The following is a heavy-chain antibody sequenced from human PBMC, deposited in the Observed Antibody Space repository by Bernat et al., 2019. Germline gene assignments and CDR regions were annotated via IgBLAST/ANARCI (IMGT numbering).Heavy chain of an antibody. V-gene: IGHV3-23*01. J-gene: IGHJ4*02. D-gene: IGHD2-15*01. Sequence: EVQLLESGGGSPQPGGSLRLSCAASGFTFSSYGMSWVRQAPGKGLEWVSTFSGGDGTTYYADSVKGRFTISSDNSKNTLYLQMNSLRAEDTAVYYCAKDCGGSCYGFHYWGQGTLVTVSS. CDR1: GFTFSSYG. CDR3: AKDCGGSCYGFHY. CDR2: FSGGDGTT.